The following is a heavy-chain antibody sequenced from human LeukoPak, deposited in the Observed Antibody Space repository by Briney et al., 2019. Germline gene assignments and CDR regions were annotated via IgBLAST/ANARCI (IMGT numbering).Heavy chain of an antibody. CDR3: ARDPTRSGFDY. V-gene: IGHV4-31*03. CDR2: IYYSGSN. D-gene: IGHD3-3*01. J-gene: IGHJ4*02. Sequence: SETLSLTCTVSGGSISSGGYYWSWIRQHPGKGLEWIGYIYYSGSNYYNPSLKSRFTISVDTSKNQFSLKLSSVTAADTAVYYCARDPTRSGFDYWGQGTLVTVSS. CDR1: GGSISSGGYY.